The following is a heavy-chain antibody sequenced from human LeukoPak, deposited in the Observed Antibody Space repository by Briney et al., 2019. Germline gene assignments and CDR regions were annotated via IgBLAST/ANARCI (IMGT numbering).Heavy chain of an antibody. D-gene: IGHD1-14*01. J-gene: IGHJ1*01. V-gene: IGHV1-2*02. Sequence: GASVKVSCKASGYTFTGYYMDWVRQAPGQGLEWMGWINPNSGDTNYAQKFRGRVTMTRDTSISTAYMELSRLRSDDTAVYYCASEPRKDFQHWGQGTLVTVSS. CDR3: ASEPRKDFQH. CDR1: GYTFTGYY. CDR2: INPNSGDT.